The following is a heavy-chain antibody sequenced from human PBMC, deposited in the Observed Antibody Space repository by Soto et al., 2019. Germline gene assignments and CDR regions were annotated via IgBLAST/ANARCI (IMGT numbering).Heavy chain of an antibody. V-gene: IGHV4-59*01. CDR1: GGSISSYY. J-gene: IGHJ4*02. CDR2: IYYSGST. CDR3: ARGVPERWLQLPYYFDY. Sequence: LSLTCTVSGGSISSYYWSWIRQPPGKGLEWIGYIYYSGSTNYNPSLKSRVTISVDTSKNQFSLKLSSVTAADTAVYYCARGVPERWLQLPYYFDYWGQGTLVTVSS. D-gene: IGHD4-4*01.